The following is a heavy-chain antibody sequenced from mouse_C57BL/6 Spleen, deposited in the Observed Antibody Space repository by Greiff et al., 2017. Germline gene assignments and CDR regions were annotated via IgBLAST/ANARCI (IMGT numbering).Heavy chain of an antibody. Sequence: EVKLQESGTVLARPGASVPRSCKTSCYTFNSYWMHQVKQRPGQGLEWIGAIYPGNSDTSYNQKFKGKAKLTAVTSASTAYMELSSLTNEDSAVYYCTREANWDNYWGQGTTLTVSS. CDR2: IYPGNSDT. D-gene: IGHD4-1*01. J-gene: IGHJ2*01. CDR1: CYTFNSYW. CDR3: TREANWDNY. V-gene: IGHV1-5*01.